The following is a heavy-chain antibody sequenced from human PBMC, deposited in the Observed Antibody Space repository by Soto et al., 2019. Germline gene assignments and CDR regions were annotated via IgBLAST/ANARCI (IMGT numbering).Heavy chain of an antibody. CDR3: ARGEISKGPSHKAARPLWYFDL. J-gene: IGHJ2*01. D-gene: IGHD6-6*01. CDR1: GGSFSGYY. CDR2: INHSGST. Sequence: QVQLQQWGAGLLKPSETLSLTCAVYGGSFSGYYWSWIRQPPGKGLEWIGEINHSGSTNYNPSLKSRVTISVDTSKNQCSLKLSSVTAADTAVYYCARGEISKGPSHKAARPLWYFDLWGRGTLVTVSS. V-gene: IGHV4-34*01.